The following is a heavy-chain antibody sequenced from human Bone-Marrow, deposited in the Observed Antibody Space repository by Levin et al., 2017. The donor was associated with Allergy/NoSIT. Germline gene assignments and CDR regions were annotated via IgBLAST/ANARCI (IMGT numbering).Heavy chain of an antibody. V-gene: IGHV3-43*01. D-gene: IGHD4-17*01. CDR1: GFTFDDYK. Sequence: PGESLKISCAAFGFTFDDYKMHWVRQAPGKGLEWVSLISWDGGSRYYADSVKGRFTISRDNSKNSLYLQMNSLRSEDTALYYCAKDFGDYSLDYWGQGTLVTVSS. J-gene: IGHJ4*02. CDR3: AKDFGDYSLDY. CDR2: ISWDGGSR.